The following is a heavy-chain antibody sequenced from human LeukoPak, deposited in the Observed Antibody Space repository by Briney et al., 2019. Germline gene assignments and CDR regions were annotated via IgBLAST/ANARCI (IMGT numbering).Heavy chain of an antibody. CDR3: ARDMGDFWSGYFDAFDI. J-gene: IGHJ3*02. CDR1: GYTFTTYD. V-gene: IGHV1-8*01. Sequence: GASVKVSCKASGYTFTTYDINWVRQATGQGLEWMGWMSPNTGNTGYAQKFQGRVTITRNTSISTAYMELSSLRSEDTAVYYCARDMGDFWSGYFDAFDIWGQGTMVTVSS. D-gene: IGHD3-3*01. CDR2: MSPNTGNT.